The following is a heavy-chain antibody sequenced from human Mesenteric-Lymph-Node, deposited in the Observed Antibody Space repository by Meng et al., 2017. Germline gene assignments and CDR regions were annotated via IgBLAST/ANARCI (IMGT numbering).Heavy chain of an antibody. CDR1: GFTFSSYS. Sequence: GGSLRLSCAASGFTFSSYSMNWVRQAPGKGLEWVSHVSYSASTMSYAASVKGRFTISRDNAKNSLYLQMNSLRVEDTAVYYCARGPCTSTSCYGLDYWGQGTLVTVSS. D-gene: IGHD2-2*01. CDR2: VSYSASTM. V-gene: IGHV3-48*04. J-gene: IGHJ4*02. CDR3: ARGPCTSTSCYGLDY.